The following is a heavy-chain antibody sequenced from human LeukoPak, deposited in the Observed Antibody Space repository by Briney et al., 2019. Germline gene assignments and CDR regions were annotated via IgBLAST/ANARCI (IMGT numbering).Heavy chain of an antibody. J-gene: IGHJ4*02. CDR2: IYHSGSA. CDR3: ASAGHDGIGYKVC. CDR1: GGSISSSNW. V-gene: IGHV4-4*02. Sequence: SETLSLTCAVSGGSISSSNWWSWVRQPPGKGLEWIGEIYHSGSANYNPSLKSRVTISVDKSKNQFSLRLSSVTAADTAVYYCASAGHDGIGYKVCWGQGTLVTVST. D-gene: IGHD3-22*01.